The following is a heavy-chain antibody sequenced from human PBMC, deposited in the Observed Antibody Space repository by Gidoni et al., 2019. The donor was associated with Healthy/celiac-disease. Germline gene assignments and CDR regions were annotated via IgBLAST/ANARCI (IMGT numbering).Heavy chain of an antibody. J-gene: IGHJ4*02. D-gene: IGHD3-10*01. CDR1: GGSFSGYY. CDR3: ARGRGLLWFRELSFDY. V-gene: IGHV4-34*01. Sequence: QVQLQQWGAGLLKPSETLSLTCAVYGGSFSGYYWSWIRQPPGKGLEWIGEINHSGSTNYNPSLKSRVTISVDTSKNQFSLKLSSVTAADTAVYYCARGRGLLWFRELSFDYWGQGTLVTVSS. CDR2: INHSGST.